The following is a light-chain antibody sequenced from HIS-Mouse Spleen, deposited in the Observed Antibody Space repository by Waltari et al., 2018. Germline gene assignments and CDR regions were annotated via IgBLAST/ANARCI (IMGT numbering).Light chain of an antibody. J-gene: IGLJ1*01. CDR2: EVS. Sequence: QSALTQPASVSGSPGQSIPISCTGTSSDVGGYHYVSWYQQHPGKAPKLMIYEVSNRPSGVSNRFSGSKSGNTASLTISGLQAEDEADYYCSSYTSSSTPYVFGTGTKVTVL. CDR1: SSDVGGYHY. CDR3: SSYTSSSTPYV. V-gene: IGLV2-14*01.